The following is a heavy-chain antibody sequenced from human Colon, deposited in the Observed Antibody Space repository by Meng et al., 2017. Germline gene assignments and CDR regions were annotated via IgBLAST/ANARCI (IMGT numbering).Heavy chain of an antibody. V-gene: IGHV4-31*03. J-gene: IGHJ5*02. D-gene: IGHD1-1*01. CDR1: GGSLISDTYA. CDR3: ARGLNEGGLAHNWLDP. Sequence: DSGPGLVMPSQNLSLTCTVSGGSLISDTYACTWFRQDPWNGLEWIGIINHSVSTYYNPSLKSRVTMSLDTSKQQFSLKLISVTAADTAVYFCARGLNEGGLAHNWLDPWGQGTLVTVSS. CDR2: INHSVST.